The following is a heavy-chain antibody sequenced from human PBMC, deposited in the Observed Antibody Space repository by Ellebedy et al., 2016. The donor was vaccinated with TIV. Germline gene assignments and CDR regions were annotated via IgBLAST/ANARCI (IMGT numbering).Heavy chain of an antibody. Sequence: GESLKISXAASGFTFSSYSMNWVRQAPGKGLEWVSYISSSSSTIYYADSVKGRFTISRDNAKNSLYLQMNSLRAEDTAVYYCASPIQGIAAAASDYYYGMDVWGQGITVTVSS. CDR1: GFTFSSYS. CDR3: ASPIQGIAAAASDYYYGMDV. CDR2: ISSSSSTI. V-gene: IGHV3-48*04. D-gene: IGHD6-13*01. J-gene: IGHJ6*02.